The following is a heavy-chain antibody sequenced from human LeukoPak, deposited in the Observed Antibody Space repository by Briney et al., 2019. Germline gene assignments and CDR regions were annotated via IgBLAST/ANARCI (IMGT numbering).Heavy chain of an antibody. CDR3: AKDAARSDPNYYDSSGPLDY. CDR2: ISGSGGST. CDR1: GFTFSSYA. V-gene: IGHV3-23*01. Sequence: PGGSLRLSCAASGFTFSSYAMSWVRQAPGKGLEWVSAISGSGGSTYYADSVKGRFTISRDNSKNTLYLQMNSLRAEDTAVYYCAKDAARSDPNYYDSSGPLDYWGQGTLVTVSS. J-gene: IGHJ4*02. D-gene: IGHD3-22*01.